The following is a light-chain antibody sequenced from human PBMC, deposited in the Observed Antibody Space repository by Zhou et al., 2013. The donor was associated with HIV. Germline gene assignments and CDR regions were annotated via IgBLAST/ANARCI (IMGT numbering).Light chain of an antibody. J-gene: IGKJ1*01. CDR3: QTYNSALRT. V-gene: IGKV1-27*01. Sequence: DIQMTQSPSSLSASVGDRVTITCRASQGIRNYLAWYQQKPGKVPKLLIYAASTLQSGVPSRFSGSGSGTDFTLTISSLQPEDVATYYCQTYNSALRTFGQGTKVEIK. CDR2: AAS. CDR1: QGIRNY.